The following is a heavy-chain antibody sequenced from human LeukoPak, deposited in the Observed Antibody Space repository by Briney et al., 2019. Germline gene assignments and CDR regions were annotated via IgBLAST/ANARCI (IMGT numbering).Heavy chain of an antibody. CDR1: GGSISSYY. D-gene: IGHD2-15*01. Sequence: KPSETLSLTCTVSGGSISSYYWSWVRQPPGKGLEWIGYIYYSGSTNYNPSLKSRVTISVDTSKNQFSLKLSSVTAADTAVYYCARIRRSTLHFDYWGQGTLVTVSS. J-gene: IGHJ4*02. CDR3: ARIRRSTLHFDY. V-gene: IGHV4-59*08. CDR2: IYYSGST.